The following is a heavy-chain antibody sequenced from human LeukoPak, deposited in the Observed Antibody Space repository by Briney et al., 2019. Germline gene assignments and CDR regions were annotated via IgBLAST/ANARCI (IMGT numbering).Heavy chain of an antibody. Sequence: ASVKVSCKASGYTFSSYYIHWVRQAPGQGLEWMGIINPSGGITTYAQKFEGRVTMTRDTSTSTVDMKLSRLRSEDTAVYYCARYSGSYHTYFDSWGQGTLVAVSS. D-gene: IGHD1-26*01. CDR2: INPSGGIT. CDR3: ARYSGSYHTYFDS. V-gene: IGHV1-46*01. CDR1: GYTFSSYY. J-gene: IGHJ4*02.